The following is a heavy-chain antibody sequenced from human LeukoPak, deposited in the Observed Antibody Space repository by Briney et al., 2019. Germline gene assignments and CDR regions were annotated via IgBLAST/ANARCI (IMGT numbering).Heavy chain of an antibody. CDR2: IKQDGSEK. V-gene: IGHV3-7*03. CDR1: EFTFSSYW. CDR3: AKAAKTSPYSSSFAVVEHFDL. D-gene: IGHD6-13*01. J-gene: IGHJ2*01. Sequence: GGSLRLSCAASEFTFSSYWMSWVRQAPGKGLEWVANIKQDGSEKYYVDSVKGRFTISRDNAKNSLYLQMNSLRAEDTALYYCAKAAKTSPYSSSFAVVEHFDLWGRGTLVTVSS.